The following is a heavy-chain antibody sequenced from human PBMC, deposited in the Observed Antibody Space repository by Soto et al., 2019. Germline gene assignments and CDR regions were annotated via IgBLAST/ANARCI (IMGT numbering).Heavy chain of an antibody. CDR1: GFTFSHYA. V-gene: IGHV3-23*01. D-gene: IGHD3-16*01. Sequence: EVQLLESGGGLVQPGGSLRLSCAASGFTFSHYAMSWVRQAPGKGLQWVSTIFGSGAPTHYADSVKGRFGISRDNSNNMLFLEMNSLKDEDTAVYYCTREASSWGFAFDLWGQATRVAVSS. CDR2: IFGSGAPT. J-gene: IGHJ3*01. CDR3: TREASSWGFAFDL.